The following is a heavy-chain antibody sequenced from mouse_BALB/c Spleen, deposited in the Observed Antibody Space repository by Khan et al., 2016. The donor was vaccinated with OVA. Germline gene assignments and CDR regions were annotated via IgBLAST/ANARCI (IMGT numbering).Heavy chain of an antibody. V-gene: IGHV1S81*02. Sequence: QVQLQQPGAALVKAGASVKLSCKASGYTFTSYWMHWVKQRLGQGLEWFAETNPTNGRTYYNEKFKSKATLTVDKSSSTAYMRLSGPTVEDAAVYYGARIKKIVATYFDYWGQGTTLTGSS. D-gene: IGHD1-1*01. CDR3: ARIKKIVATYFDY. CDR1: GYTFTSYW. CDR2: TNPTNGRT. J-gene: IGHJ2*01.